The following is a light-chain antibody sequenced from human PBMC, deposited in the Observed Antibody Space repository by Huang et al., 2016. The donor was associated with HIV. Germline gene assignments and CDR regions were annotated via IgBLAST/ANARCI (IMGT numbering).Light chain of an antibody. V-gene: IGKV3-15*01. Sequence: EIVMTQSPATLSVSPGERATLSCRASQSVSSNLAWYQQKPGQGPRLLIYGASTRATGIAARFSCSGSGTEFTLTISSLQSEDFAIYYCQQYNNWPSITFGQGTRLEIK. CDR3: QQYNNWPSIT. J-gene: IGKJ5*01. CDR1: QSVSSN. CDR2: GAS.